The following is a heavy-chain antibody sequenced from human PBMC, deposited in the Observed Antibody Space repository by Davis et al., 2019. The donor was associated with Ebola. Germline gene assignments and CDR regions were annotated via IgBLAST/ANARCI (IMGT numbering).Heavy chain of an antibody. V-gene: IGHV3-30*03. CDR2: ISYDGSNK. J-gene: IGHJ4*02. CDR1: GFTFSSYG. Sequence: GESLKISCAASGFTFSSYGMHWVRQAPGKGLEWVAVISYDGSNKYYADSVKGRFTISRDNSKNTLYLQMNSLRAEDTAVYYCATQDWGGYDPDYWGQGTLVTVSS. CDR3: ATQDWGGYDPDY. D-gene: IGHD5-12*01.